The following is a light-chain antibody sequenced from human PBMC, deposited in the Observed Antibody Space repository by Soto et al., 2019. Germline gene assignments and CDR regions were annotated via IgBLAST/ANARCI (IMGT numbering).Light chain of an antibody. CDR2: GAS. CDR1: QSVSSNY. CDR3: QQYGSSPSWT. Sequence: ESVLTQSPSTLSLSPGERATLSCRASQSVSSNYLAWYQQKPGQAPRLLIYGASTRATGIPDRFSGSGSGTDFTLTISRLEPEDFAVYYCQQYGSSPSWTFGQGTKVDIK. J-gene: IGKJ1*01. V-gene: IGKV3-20*01.